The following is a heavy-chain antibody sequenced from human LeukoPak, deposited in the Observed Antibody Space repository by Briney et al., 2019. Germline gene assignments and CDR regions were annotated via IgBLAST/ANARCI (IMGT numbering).Heavy chain of an antibody. D-gene: IGHD2-2*01. CDR3: ARRSLYCSSTSCYGFDY. CDR1: GGSFSGYY. Sequence: SETLSLTCAVYGGSFSGYYWSWIRQPPGKGLEWIGEINHSGSTNYNPSLKSRVTISVDTSKNQFSLKLSSVTAADTAVHYCARRSLYCSSTSCYGFDYWGQGTLVTVSS. CDR2: INHSGST. V-gene: IGHV4-34*01. J-gene: IGHJ4*02.